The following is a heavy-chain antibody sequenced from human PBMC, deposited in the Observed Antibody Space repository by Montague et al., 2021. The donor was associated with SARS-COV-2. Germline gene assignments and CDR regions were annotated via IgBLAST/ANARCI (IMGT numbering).Heavy chain of an antibody. V-gene: IGHV4-39*07. Sequence: SETLSLTCSVSGGSTKTMRYYWAWIRQSPGKGLEWIASVYYTGXTXYTXXXAARTAISLDTSTNHFSLTLSSVAADDTAIYYWATDRAGQYYFDDWGQGTPVIVSS. CDR1: GGSTKTMRYY. D-gene: IGHD2/OR15-2a*01. CDR2: VYYTGXT. J-gene: IGHJ4*02. CDR3: ATDRAGQYYFDD.